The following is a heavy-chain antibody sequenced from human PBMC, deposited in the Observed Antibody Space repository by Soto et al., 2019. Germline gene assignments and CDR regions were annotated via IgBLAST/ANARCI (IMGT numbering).Heavy chain of an antibody. Sequence: VQLVESGGGLVQPGGSLRLSCAASGFNVSSTSMSWVRQAPGKGLEWVSVIYSGAGTHYAGSVKGRFTISRDTSKNTLYLQMHSLRVEETAVYYCAREGSGSSTSFDYWGQGTLVTVSS. CDR2: IYSGAGT. V-gene: IGHV3-66*01. CDR1: GFNVSSTS. D-gene: IGHD2-2*01. CDR3: AREGSGSSTSFDY. J-gene: IGHJ4*02.